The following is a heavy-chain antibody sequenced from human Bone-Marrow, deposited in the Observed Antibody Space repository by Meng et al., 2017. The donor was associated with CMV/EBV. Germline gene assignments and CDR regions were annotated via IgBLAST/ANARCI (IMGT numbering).Heavy chain of an antibody. V-gene: IGHV3-53*01. J-gene: IGHJ4*02. CDR1: GFTVSSNY. CDR2: IYSGGST. CDR3: ARDLGSLTQKFDY. D-gene: IGHD6-19*01. Sequence: GESLKISCAASGFTVSSNYMSWVRQAPGKGLEWVSVIYSGGSTYYADSVKGRFTISRDNAKNSLYLQMNSLRAEDTAVYYCARDLGSLTQKFDYWGQGTLVTVSS.